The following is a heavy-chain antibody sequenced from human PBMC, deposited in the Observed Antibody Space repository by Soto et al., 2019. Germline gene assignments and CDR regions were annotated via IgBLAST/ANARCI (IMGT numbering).Heavy chain of an antibody. CDR2: IYTSENA. J-gene: IGHJ4*02. D-gene: IGHD6-13*01. Sequence: SETLSLTCAVSGGSISGSYYYWSWIRQPAGKGLEWIGRIYTSENANYNPSLKSRVTMSVDTSKNQFSLKLSSVTAADTAVYYCARGWGSTWYYFDNWGQGALVTVSS. CDR3: ARGWGSTWYYFDN. V-gene: IGHV4-61*02. CDR1: GGSISGSYYY.